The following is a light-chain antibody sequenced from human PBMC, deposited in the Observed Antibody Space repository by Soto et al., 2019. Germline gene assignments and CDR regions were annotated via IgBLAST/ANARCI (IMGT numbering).Light chain of an antibody. CDR1: SSDVGGYNY. V-gene: IGLV2-11*01. J-gene: IGLJ2*01. CDR2: DVS. CDR3: CSYAGSYTFGV. Sequence: QSALTQPRSVSGSPGQSVTISCTGTSSDVGGYNYVSWYQQHQGKAPKLMIYDVSKRPSGVPDRFSGSKSGNTASLTISGLQAEDEADYYCCSYAGSYTFGVFGGGTKLTGL.